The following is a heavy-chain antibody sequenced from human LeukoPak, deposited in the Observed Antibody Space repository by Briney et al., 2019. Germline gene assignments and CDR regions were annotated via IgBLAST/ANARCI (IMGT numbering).Heavy chain of an antibody. CDR3: ARDNYGSGSYPDPWFDP. V-gene: IGHV3-30*02. D-gene: IGHD3-10*01. J-gene: IGHJ5*02. Sequence: GGSLRLSCAASGFTFISYGMHWVRHAPGKRLEWVAFIRYDGSNKYYADSVKGRFTISRDNAKNSLYLQMNSLRAEDTAVYYCARDNYGSGSYPDPWFDPWGQGTLVTVSS. CDR1: GFTFISYG. CDR2: IRYDGSNK.